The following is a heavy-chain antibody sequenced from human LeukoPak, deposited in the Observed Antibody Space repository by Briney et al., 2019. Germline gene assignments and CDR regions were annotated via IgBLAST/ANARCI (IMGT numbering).Heavy chain of an antibody. J-gene: IGHJ4*02. CDR2: IIPIFGTA. V-gene: IGHV1-69*13. Sequence: ASVKVSCKAAGGTFSSYAISWVRQAPGQGLEWVGGIIPIFGTANYAQKFQGRVTITAHESTSTAYMELSSLRSEDTAVYYCARDAPRTDTPYYFDHWGQGTLVTVSS. CDR1: GGTFSSYA. D-gene: IGHD5-18*01. CDR3: ARDAPRTDTPYYFDH.